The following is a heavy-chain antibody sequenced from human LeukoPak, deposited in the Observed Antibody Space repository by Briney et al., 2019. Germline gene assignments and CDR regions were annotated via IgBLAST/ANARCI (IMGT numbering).Heavy chain of an antibody. CDR3: ARVPAYYASGSWPRFDY. CDR1: GGTFSSYA. Sequence: ASVKVSCKASGGTFSSYAISWVRQAPGQGLEWMGGIIPMFGTAKYAQKLQGRVTITADESTSTAYMELRSLRSDDTAVYYCARVPAYYASGSWPRFDYWGQGTLVTVSS. V-gene: IGHV1-69*13. D-gene: IGHD3-10*01. J-gene: IGHJ4*02. CDR2: IIPMFGTA.